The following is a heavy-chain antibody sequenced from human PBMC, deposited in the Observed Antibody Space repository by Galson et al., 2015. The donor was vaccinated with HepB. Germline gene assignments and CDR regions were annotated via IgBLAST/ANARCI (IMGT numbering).Heavy chain of an antibody. Sequence: TLSLTCTVSGGSVSSGSYYWSWIRQPPGKGLEWIGYIYYSGSTNYNPSLKSRVTISVDTSKNQFSLKLSSVTAADTAVYYCAREFPVYSSSWPPGGWFDPWGQGTLVTVSS. CDR3: AREFPVYSSSWPPGGWFDP. V-gene: IGHV4-61*01. J-gene: IGHJ5*02. CDR2: IYYSGST. D-gene: IGHD6-13*01. CDR1: GGSVSSGSYY.